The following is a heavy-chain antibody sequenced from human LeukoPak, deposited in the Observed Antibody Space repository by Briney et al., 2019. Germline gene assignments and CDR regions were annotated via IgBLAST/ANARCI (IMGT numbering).Heavy chain of an antibody. V-gene: IGHV3-23*01. CDR1: GFTFSSYS. CDR2: ISNSAVST. Sequence: PGGSLRLSCAASGFTFSSYSMNWVRQAPGKGLEWVSDISNSAVSTHYAESVKGRFTISRDNSKNTLYLQMNRLRPEDTAIYFCAKNSRGSNYGPFDHWGQGTLVTVSS. D-gene: IGHD3-10*01. J-gene: IGHJ4*02. CDR3: AKNSRGSNYGPFDH.